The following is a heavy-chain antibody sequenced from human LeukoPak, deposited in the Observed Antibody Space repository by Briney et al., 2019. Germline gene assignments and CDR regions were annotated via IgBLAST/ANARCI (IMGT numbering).Heavy chain of an antibody. CDR2: INPNSGGT. D-gene: IGHD6-19*01. V-gene: IGHV1-2*02. CDR3: ARDLSDSSGWYVRYYFDY. Sequence: ASVKVSCKASGYTFTGYYMHWVRQAPGQGLEWMGWINPNSGGTNYAQKFQGRVTMTRDTSISTAYMELSRLRSDDTAVYYCARDLSDSSGWYVRYYFDYWGQGTLVTVSS. CDR1: GYTFTGYY. J-gene: IGHJ4*02.